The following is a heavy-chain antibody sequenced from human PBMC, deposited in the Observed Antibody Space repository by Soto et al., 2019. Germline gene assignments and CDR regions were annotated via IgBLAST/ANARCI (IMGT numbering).Heavy chain of an antibody. Sequence: QVQLQQWGAGLLKPSETLSLTCAVYGGSFSGYYWSWIRQPPGKGLEWTGEINHRGSTNYNPSLKRRVTISVDTSKNQFFLKLSSVTAASTAVYYCARGGFEYSSPVSTKYYYYYGMDVWGQGTTVTVSS. D-gene: IGHD6-6*01. V-gene: IGHV4-34*01. CDR2: INHRGST. CDR3: ARGGFEYSSPVSTKYYYYYGMDV. CDR1: GGSFSGYY. J-gene: IGHJ6*02.